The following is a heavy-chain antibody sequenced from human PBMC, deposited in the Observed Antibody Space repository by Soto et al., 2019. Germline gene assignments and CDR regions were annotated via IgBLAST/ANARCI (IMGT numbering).Heavy chain of an antibody. CDR2: IYYSGST. CDR3: ARQISLYYYDSSLDY. Sequence: SETLSLTCTVSGGSISSSSYYWGWIRQPPGKGLEWIGSIYYSGSTYYNPSLKSRVTISVDTSKNQFSLKLSSVTAADTAVYYCARQISLYYYDSSLDYWGQGTLVTVSS. D-gene: IGHD3-22*01. CDR1: GGSISSSSYY. J-gene: IGHJ4*02. V-gene: IGHV4-39*01.